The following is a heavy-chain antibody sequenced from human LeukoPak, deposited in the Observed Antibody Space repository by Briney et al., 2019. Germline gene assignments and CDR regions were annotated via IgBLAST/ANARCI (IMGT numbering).Heavy chain of an antibody. V-gene: IGHV1-69*13. CDR2: IIPIFGTA. CDR1: GGTFSSYA. D-gene: IGHD2-2*01. Sequence: GASVKVSCKASGGTFSSYAISWVRQAPGQGLEWMGGIIPIFGTANYAQKFQGRVTITADESTSTAYMELSSLRSEDTAVYYCARKVLGYCSSTSCYHSAFDIWGQGTMVTVSS. CDR3: ARKVLGYCSSTSCYHSAFDI. J-gene: IGHJ3*02.